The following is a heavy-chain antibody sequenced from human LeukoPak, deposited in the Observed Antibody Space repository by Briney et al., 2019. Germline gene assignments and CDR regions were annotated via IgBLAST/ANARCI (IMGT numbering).Heavy chain of an antibody. CDR3: ARYSTGWYAFDY. J-gene: IGHJ4*02. Sequence: PSETLSLTCTVSGGSITSNYWSWIRQPPGKGLEWIGYIYYDGSINYNPSLKSRVTISVDTSKSQLSLNLTSVTAADTAVYYCARYSTGWYAFDYWGRGTLVTVSS. CDR1: GGSITSNY. V-gene: IGHV4-59*08. CDR2: IYYDGSI. D-gene: IGHD6-13*01.